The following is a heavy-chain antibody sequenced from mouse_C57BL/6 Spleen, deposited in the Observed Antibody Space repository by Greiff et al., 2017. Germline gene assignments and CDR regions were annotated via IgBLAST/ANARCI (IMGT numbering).Heavy chain of an antibody. Sequence: QVQLKQSGAELARPGASVKLSCKASGYTFTSYGISWVKQRTGQGLEWIGEIYPRSGNTYYNEKFKGKATLTADKSSSTAYMELRSLTSEDSSVYFCARDDYDGGNWYFDVWGTGTTVTVSS. CDR2: IYPRSGNT. V-gene: IGHV1-81*01. J-gene: IGHJ1*03. CDR3: ARDDYDGGNWYFDV. D-gene: IGHD2-4*01. CDR1: GYTFTSYG.